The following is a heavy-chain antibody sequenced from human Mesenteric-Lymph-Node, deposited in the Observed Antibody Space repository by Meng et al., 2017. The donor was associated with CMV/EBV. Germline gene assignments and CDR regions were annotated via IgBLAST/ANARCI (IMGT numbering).Heavy chain of an antibody. Sequence: ASVKVSCKASGYTFTNYDINWVRQATGQGLEWMGWMNPNSGNTGYAQNFQGRVTMTRDTSISTVYMELGSLRSEDTAVYYCARGRSKGRSFGAVNGREPYYYYGMDVWGQGTTVTVSS. J-gene: IGHJ6*02. CDR3: ARGRSKGRSFGAVNGREPYYYYGMDV. D-gene: IGHD3-3*01. V-gene: IGHV1-8*01. CDR2: MNPNSGNT. CDR1: GYTFTNYD.